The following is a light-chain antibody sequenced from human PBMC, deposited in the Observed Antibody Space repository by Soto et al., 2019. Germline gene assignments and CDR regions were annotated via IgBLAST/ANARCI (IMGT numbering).Light chain of an antibody. CDR2: EVT. Sequence: QSVLTQPASVSGSPGQSITISCTGTSSDVGYYIHVSWYQQHPGKAPKLMIYEVTKRPSGVSNRFSGSKSGNTASLTISGLRAEDEADYYCSSFSSGTTLFVFGGGTKVTAL. CDR3: SSFSSGTTLFV. V-gene: IGLV2-14*01. CDR1: SSDVGYYIH. J-gene: IGLJ1*01.